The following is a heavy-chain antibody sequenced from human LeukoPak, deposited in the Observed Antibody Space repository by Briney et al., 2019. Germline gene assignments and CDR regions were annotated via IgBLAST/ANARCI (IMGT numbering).Heavy chain of an antibody. J-gene: IGHJ4*02. CDR3: ARVTQTDYDFDY. CDR1: GYIFTSYY. Sequence: ASVKVSCKASGYIFTSYYIHWVRQAPGQGLEWMGIINPSGGGTSYAQKFQGRVTMTRDMSTSTVYMEVSSLRSEDTAVYYCARVTQTDYDFDYWGQGTLVTVSS. D-gene: IGHD4-17*01. CDR2: INPSGGGT. V-gene: IGHV1-46*01.